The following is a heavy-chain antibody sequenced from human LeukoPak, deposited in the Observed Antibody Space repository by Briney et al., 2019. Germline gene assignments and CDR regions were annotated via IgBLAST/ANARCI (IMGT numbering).Heavy chain of an antibody. Sequence: ASVKVSCKVSGYTLTELSMHWVRQAPGKGLEWMGGFDPEDGETIYAQKFQGRVTMTEDTSTDTAYMELSSLRSEDTAVYYCATDKVGPGAFDIWGQGTMVTVSS. V-gene: IGHV1-24*01. CDR3: ATDKVGPGAFDI. CDR2: FDPEDGET. CDR1: GYTLTELS. D-gene: IGHD1-26*01. J-gene: IGHJ3*02.